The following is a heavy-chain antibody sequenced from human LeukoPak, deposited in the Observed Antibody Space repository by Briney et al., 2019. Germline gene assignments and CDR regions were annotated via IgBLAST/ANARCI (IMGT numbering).Heavy chain of an antibody. V-gene: IGHV4-59*01. CDR2: LCNSGST. CDR1: GGSIKSYC. Sequence: PSETLSLTSTVSGGSIKSYCLSWIRQPPGKGLQWIGYLCNSGSTDYNPSLRGRVTISGDTSKNQLSLRLNSVTASDTAVYYCASLLEGPSDFLPGLPIPYFAYWAQGPLFTV. CDR3: ASLLEGPSDFLPGLPIPYFAY. J-gene: IGHJ4*02. D-gene: IGHD3-9*01.